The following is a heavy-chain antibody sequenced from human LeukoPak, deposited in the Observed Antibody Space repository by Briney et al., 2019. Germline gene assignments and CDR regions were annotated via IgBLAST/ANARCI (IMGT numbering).Heavy chain of an antibody. V-gene: IGHV4-34*01. CDR1: GGSFSGYY. Sequence: SETLSLTCAVYGGSFSGYYWSWIRQPPGKGLEWIGEINHSGSTKYNPSLKSRVSISVDTSKNQFSLKLSSVTAADTAVYYCARRRDSTWYNTFDSWAQGTLVTVSS. J-gene: IGHJ4*02. CDR3: ARRRDSTWYNTFDS. D-gene: IGHD6-13*01. CDR2: INHSGST.